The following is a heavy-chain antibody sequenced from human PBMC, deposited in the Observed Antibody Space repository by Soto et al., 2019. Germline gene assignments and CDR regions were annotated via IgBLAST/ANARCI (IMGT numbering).Heavy chain of an antibody. V-gene: IGHV3-74*01. CDR2: IQSDGSST. Sequence: VQLVESGGGSVQPGGSLRLSCAASGFTLSSYWMHWVRQAPGMGLVWVSRIQSDGSSTDYADSVKGRFTISRDNAKNTLYLQMDSLRVEDTAVYYCAREKAVAGTTFDYWGQGTLVTVSS. CDR3: AREKAVAGTTFDY. D-gene: IGHD6-19*01. J-gene: IGHJ4*02. CDR1: GFTLSSYW.